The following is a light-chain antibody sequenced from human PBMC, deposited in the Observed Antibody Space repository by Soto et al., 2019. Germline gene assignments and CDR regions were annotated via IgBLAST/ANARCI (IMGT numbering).Light chain of an antibody. Sequence: VLTQPASVSGSPGERATLSCRASQSVSSNLAWYQQKPGQPPRLLIYGASTRATGIPARFSGSGFGTEFTLTISSLQSEDFAVYYCQQYKNWPLFGQGTRLEIK. CDR1: QSVSSN. V-gene: IGKV3-15*01. CDR3: QQYKNWPL. CDR2: GAS. J-gene: IGKJ5*01.